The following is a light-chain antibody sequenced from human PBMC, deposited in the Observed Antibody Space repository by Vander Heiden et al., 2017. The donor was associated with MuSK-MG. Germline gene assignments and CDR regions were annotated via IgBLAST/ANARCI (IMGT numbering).Light chain of an antibody. CDR3: NSRDSSCNHLA. Sequence: SSELTQDPAVAVALGQTVRITCQGDSLRSYYASWYQQKLGQAPVLVIYGKNNRPSGIPDRFSGSSSGNTASLTITGAQAEDEADYYCNSRDSSCNHLAFGGGTKLTVL. CDR2: GKN. V-gene: IGLV3-19*01. CDR1: SLRSYY. J-gene: IGLJ2*01.